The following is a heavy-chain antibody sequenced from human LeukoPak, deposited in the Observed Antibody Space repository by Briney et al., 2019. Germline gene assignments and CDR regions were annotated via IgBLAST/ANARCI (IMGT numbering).Heavy chain of an antibody. CDR3: ARDKTMVRGEFYYYMDV. V-gene: IGHV4-61*02. CDR1: GGSISSSSYY. D-gene: IGHD3-10*01. J-gene: IGHJ6*03. Sequence: SETLSLTCTVSGGSISSSSYYWSWIRQPAGNGLEWIGRIYTSGSTNYNPSLKSRVTMSIDTSKNQFSLKLSSVTAADTAVYYCARDKTMVRGEFYYYMDVWGKGTTVTISS. CDR2: IYTSGST.